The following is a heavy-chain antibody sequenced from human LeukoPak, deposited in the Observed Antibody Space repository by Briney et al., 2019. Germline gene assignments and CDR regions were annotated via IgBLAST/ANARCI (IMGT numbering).Heavy chain of an antibody. CDR1: GFTFDDYA. D-gene: IGHD5-18*01. V-gene: IGHV3-9*01. J-gene: IGHJ4*02. Sequence: GRSLRLSCAASGFTFDDYAMHWVRQAPGKGLEWDSGISWNSGSIGYADSVKGRFTTSRDNAKNSLYLQMNSLRAEDTALYYCAKDMARGYSYGYYFDYWGQGTLVTVSS. CDR2: ISWNSGSI. CDR3: AKDMARGYSYGYYFDY.